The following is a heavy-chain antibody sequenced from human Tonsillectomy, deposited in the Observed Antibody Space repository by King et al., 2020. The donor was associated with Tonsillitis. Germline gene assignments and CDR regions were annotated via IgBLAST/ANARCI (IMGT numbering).Heavy chain of an antibody. Sequence: VQLQESGPGLVKPSETLSLTCTVSGGSISSYYWSWIRQPPGKGLEWIGYIYYSGSTNYNPSLKSRVTISVDTSKNQFSLKLSSVTAADTAVYYCAGNPGGYYYGMDVWGQGTTVTVSS. CDR2: IYYSGST. CDR1: GGSISSYY. CDR3: AGNPGGYYYGMDV. V-gene: IGHV4-59*01. J-gene: IGHJ6*02.